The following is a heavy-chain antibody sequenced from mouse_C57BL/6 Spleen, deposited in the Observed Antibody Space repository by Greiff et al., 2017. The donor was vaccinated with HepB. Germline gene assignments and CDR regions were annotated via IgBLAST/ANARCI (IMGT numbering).Heavy chain of an antibody. J-gene: IGHJ4*01. CDR3: AFYYGYDRYAMDY. Sequence: QVQLQQPGAELVRPGSSVKLSCKASGYTFTSYWMHWVKQRPIQGLEWIGNIDPSDSETHYNQKFKDKATLTVDKSSSTAYMQLSSLTSEDSAVYYCAFYYGYDRYAMDYWGQGTSGTVSS. CDR1: GYTFTSYW. CDR2: IDPSDSET. D-gene: IGHD2-2*01. V-gene: IGHV1-52*01.